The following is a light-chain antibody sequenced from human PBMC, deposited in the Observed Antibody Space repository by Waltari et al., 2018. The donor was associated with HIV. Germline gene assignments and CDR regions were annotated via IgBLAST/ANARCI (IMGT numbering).Light chain of an antibody. V-gene: IGLV6-57*02. CDR1: SGSIGTNY. J-gene: IGLJ2*01. Sequence: NFMLTQPHSVSESPGKTVTISCTGSSGSIGTNYVQWYQQRPGSAPTTVSYEDNRRPSGVPDRFSGSIASSSNSASLTIAGLKTEDEADYYCQSYDSTNHVVFGGGTKLTVL. CDR2: EDN. CDR3: QSYDSTNHVV.